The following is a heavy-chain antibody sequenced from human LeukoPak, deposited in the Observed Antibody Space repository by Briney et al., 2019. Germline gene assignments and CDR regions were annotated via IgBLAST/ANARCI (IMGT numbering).Heavy chain of an antibody. J-gene: IGHJ4*02. D-gene: IGHD3-10*01. CDR2: IYYSGST. V-gene: IGHV4-30-4*01. Sequence: SETLSLTCTVSGGSISSGDYYWSWIRQPPGKGLEWIGYIYYSGSTYYNPSLKSRVTISVDTSKNQFSLKLSSVTAADTAVYYCARVRGRPPRVYFDYWGQGTLVTVSS. CDR3: ARVRGRPPRVYFDY. CDR1: GGSISSGDYY.